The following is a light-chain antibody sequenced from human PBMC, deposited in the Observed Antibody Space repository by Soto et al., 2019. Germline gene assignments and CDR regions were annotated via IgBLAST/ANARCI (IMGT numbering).Light chain of an antibody. V-gene: IGKV3-20*01. Sequence: EIVLTQSPGTLSLSPGERATLSSRASQSINNRYLAWYQQKPGQAPRLLIYGASSRATGIPDRFIGSGSGTDFTLTISRREPEDFAVYYCQQFGSSPGFTFGPGTKVDIK. CDR1: QSINNRY. CDR2: GAS. J-gene: IGKJ3*01. CDR3: QQFGSSPGFT.